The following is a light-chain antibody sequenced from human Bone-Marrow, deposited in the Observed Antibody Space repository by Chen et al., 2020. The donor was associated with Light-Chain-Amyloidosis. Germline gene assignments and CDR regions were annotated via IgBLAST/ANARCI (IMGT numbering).Light chain of an antibody. J-gene: IGKJ4*01. CDR3: QQYGTSPLT. V-gene: IGKV3-20*01. Sequence: EIVLTQSPCTLSLSPGEGANLSCRASQTISSNYLTWYQQKFGQAPRLLIYGSSSRATGIPDRFTGSGSGTDFTLTSNRLEPEDFAMYYCQQYGTSPLTFGGGTKVEIK. CDR2: GSS. CDR1: QTISSNY.